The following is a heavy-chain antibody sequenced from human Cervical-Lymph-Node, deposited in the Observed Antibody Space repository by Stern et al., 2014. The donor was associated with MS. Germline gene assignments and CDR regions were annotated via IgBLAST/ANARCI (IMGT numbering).Heavy chain of an antibody. CDR1: GGSFKSYA. CDR3: ARERSIHYPAFAP. D-gene: IGHD3-10*01. V-gene: IGHV1-69*01. CDR2: IVPMFAKA. Sequence: VQLVQSGAEVKKPGSSVRVSCKASGGSFKSYAFNWLRQAPGQGLEWMGDIVPMFAKANYAQKFQGRVTVTADEPTNTVYMELSFLTSEDTAVYYCARERSIHYPAFAPWGQGTLVTVSS. J-gene: IGHJ5*02.